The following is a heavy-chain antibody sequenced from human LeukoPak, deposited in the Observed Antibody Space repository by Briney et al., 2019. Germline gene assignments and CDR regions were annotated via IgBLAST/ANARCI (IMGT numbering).Heavy chain of an antibody. CDR2: INPSGRST. V-gene: IGHV1-46*03. CDR1: GYTLTSYY. J-gene: IGHJ3*02. Sequence: ASVKVSCKASGYTLTSYYMHWVRQAPGQGLEWMGIINPSGRSTTYAQKFQGRVTMTSDTSTSTLNMELSSLRSEDTAVYYCAREHDNARAFDIWGQGTVVTVSS. CDR3: AREHDNARAFDI. D-gene: IGHD2-2*01.